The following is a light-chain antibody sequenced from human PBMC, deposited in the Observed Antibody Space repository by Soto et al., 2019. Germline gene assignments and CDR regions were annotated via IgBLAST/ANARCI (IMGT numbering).Light chain of an antibody. J-gene: IGKJ5*01. V-gene: IGKV3-15*01. CDR1: QSVSNK. CDR3: QQYNTWRSIT. Sequence: EIVMTQSPATLSVSPGERATLSCRASQSVSNKLAWYQHKPGQAPRVLIYDTSTRAAGSPARFSGSGSGTDFTLTISSLQSGDFAVYYCQQYNTWRSITFGQGKRLESK. CDR2: DTS.